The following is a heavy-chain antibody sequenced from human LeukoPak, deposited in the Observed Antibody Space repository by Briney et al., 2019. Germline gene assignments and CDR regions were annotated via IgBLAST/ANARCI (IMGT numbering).Heavy chain of an antibody. Sequence: SETLSLTRTVSGGSISSYYWSWIRQPPGKGLEWIGYIYYSGSTNYNPSLKSRVTISVDTSKNQFSLKLSSVTAADTAVYYCAREGEDDYGNWFDPWGQGTLVTVSS. CDR2: IYYSGST. J-gene: IGHJ5*02. CDR1: GGSISSYY. D-gene: IGHD4-17*01. CDR3: AREGEDDYGNWFDP. V-gene: IGHV4-59*01.